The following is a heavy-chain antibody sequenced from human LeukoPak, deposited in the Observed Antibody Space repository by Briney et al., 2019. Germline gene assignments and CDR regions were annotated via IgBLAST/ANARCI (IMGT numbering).Heavy chain of an antibody. CDR1: GFPLSNYW. V-gene: IGHV3-7*01. CDR2: IKQDGSEK. Sequence: PGGSLRLSCVASGFPLSNYWMSWVRQAPGKGLEWVANIKQDGSEKYYMDSVRGRFTISRDNAKNSLFLQMHSLRVEDTAVYYCARDVLGGQGTLVTVSS. CDR3: ARDVL. J-gene: IGHJ4*02.